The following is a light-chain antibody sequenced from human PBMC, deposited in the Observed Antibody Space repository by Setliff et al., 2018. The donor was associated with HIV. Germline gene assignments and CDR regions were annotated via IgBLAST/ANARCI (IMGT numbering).Light chain of an antibody. CDR2: EVS. J-gene: IGLJ1*01. CDR1: SSDVGGYDY. CDR3: SSYTSSFTRV. Sequence: ALTQPASVSGSPGQSITISCTGTSSDVGGYDYVSWYQQHPGKDPKLMIYEVSNRPSGVSNRFSGSKSGNPSSLTISGLQAEDEADYYCSSYTSSFTRVFGTGTKVTV. V-gene: IGLV2-14*01.